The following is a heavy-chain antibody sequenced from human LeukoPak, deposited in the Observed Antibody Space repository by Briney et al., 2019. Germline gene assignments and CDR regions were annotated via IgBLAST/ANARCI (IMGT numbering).Heavy chain of an antibody. CDR3: AKDRDSRDWYKDAFXI. Sequence: GGSLRLSCAASGFTFTSYAMSWVRQAPGKGLEWVSAIKGRFTISRDNSKNTLYLQMSSLRAEDTAIYYCAKDRDSRDWYKDAFXIWGQXTMVTVS. D-gene: IGHD6-19*01. CDR1: GFTFTSYA. V-gene: IGHV3-23*01. J-gene: IGHJ3*02. CDR2: I.